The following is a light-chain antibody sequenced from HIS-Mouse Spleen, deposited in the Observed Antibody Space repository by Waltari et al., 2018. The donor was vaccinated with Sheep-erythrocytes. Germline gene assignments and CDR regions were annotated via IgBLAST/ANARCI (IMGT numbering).Light chain of an antibody. V-gene: IGLV2-11*01. J-gene: IGLJ1*01. CDR2: DVS. CDR3: CSYAGSYNHV. CDR1: SSDVGGYNH. Sequence: QSALTQPRPVSGSPGQSFTLSCTGTSSDVGGYNHVSRYQQHPGKAPKLMIYDVSKRPSGVPDRFSGSKSGNTASLTISGLQAEDEADYYCCSYAGSYNHVFATGTKVTVL.